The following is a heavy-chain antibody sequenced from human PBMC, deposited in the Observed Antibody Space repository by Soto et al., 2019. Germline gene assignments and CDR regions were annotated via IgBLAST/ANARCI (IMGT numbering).Heavy chain of an antibody. D-gene: IGHD5-12*01. V-gene: IGHV3-49*04. CDR1: GFTFGDYA. CDR2: IRSKAYGGTT. CDR3: TRDGYNFGY. J-gene: IGHJ4*02. Sequence: HPGGSLRLSCTASGFTFGDYAMSWVRQAPGKGLEWVGFIRSKAYGGTTEYAASVKGRFTISRDDSKSIAYLQMNSLKTEDTAVYYCTRDGYNFGYWGQGTLVTVSS.